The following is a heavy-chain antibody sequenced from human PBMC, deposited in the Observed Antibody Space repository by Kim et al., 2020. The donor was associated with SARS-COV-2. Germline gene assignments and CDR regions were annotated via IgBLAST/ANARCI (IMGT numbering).Heavy chain of an antibody. V-gene: IGHV1-18*01. J-gene: IGHJ5*02. Sequence: QKLQGRVTMTTDTSTSTAYMELRSLRSDDTAVYYCARTRRFLESEGWFDPWGQGTLVTVSS. CDR3: ARTRRFLESEGWFDP. D-gene: IGHD3-3*01.